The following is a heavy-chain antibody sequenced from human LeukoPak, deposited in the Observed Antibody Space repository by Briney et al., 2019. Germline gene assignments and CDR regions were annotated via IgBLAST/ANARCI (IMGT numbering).Heavy chain of an antibody. CDR2: IKQDGSEK. CDR3: AREWKGRLRYIGY. Sequence: GGSLRLSCAASGFTFSSYWMSWVRQAPGKGLEWVTNIKQDGSEKYYVDSVKGRFTISRDNAKNSLYLQMNSLRAEDTAVYYCAREWKGRLRYIGYWGQGTLVTVSS. D-gene: IGHD4-17*01. J-gene: IGHJ4*02. CDR1: GFTFSSYW. V-gene: IGHV3-7*03.